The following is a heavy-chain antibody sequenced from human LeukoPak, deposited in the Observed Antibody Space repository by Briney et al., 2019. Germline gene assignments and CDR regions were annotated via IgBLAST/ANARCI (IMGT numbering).Heavy chain of an antibody. D-gene: IGHD2-21*02. CDR3: ARDLASCAGDCYSDGFDY. Sequence: SETLSLTCTVSGDSINNYYWSWIRQSPGKGLEWIGSIYHGGSTYYNPSLRSRVIVSVDTSKNHFSLKMSSVTAADTAVYYCARDLASCAGDCYSDGFDYWGQGTLVTVSS. J-gene: IGHJ4*02. CDR1: GDSINNYY. CDR2: IYHGGST. V-gene: IGHV4-38-2*02.